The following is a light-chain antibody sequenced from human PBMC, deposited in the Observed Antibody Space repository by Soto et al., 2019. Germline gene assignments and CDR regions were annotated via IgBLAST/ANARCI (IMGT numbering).Light chain of an antibody. V-gene: IGKV3-20*01. CDR3: QQYGTSPT. Sequence: EMVLTQSPGTVSLSPGESATLSCRASQSISRSDLAWYQHRPGQSPRLLIYAISSRATGIPDRFTGGGSGTGFTLTISRLEPEDSAVYYCQQYGTSPTFGGGTKVDIK. J-gene: IGKJ4*01. CDR2: AIS. CDR1: QSISRSD.